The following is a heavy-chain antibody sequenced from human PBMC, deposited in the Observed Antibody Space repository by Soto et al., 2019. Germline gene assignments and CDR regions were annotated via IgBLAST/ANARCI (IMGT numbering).Heavy chain of an antibody. CDR1: GYTFTTYG. Sequence: QVQLVQSGAEVKKPGASVKVSWKASGYTFTTYGMSWVRQAPGQGLDWMGWISTYNGNTKYAERLQGRVTMTTDTTTSTAYMELRSLRSDDTAVYYCARGPTDYYDNSGNYFLDYWGQGTLVTVSS. CDR2: ISTYNGNT. J-gene: IGHJ4*02. D-gene: IGHD3-22*01. CDR3: ARGPTDYYDNSGNYFLDY. V-gene: IGHV1-18*01.